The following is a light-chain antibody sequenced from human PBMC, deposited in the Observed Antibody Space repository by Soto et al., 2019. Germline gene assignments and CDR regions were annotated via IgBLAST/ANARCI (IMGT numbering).Light chain of an antibody. CDR3: QQYNNWPGWT. V-gene: IGKV3-15*01. J-gene: IGKJ1*01. CDR1: QSVSSN. Sequence: EIVMTQSPATLSVSPGERATLSCRASQSVSSNLAWYQQKPGQAPRLLIYVASTRATGIPARFSGSGSGTEFTLTISSLQSEDFAVYYCQQYNNWPGWTFGQGTKLEIK. CDR2: VAS.